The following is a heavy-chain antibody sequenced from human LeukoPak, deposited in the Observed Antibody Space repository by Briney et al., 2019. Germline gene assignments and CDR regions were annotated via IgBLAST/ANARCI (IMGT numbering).Heavy chain of an antibody. J-gene: IGHJ6*02. CDR1: GGSISSGGYS. V-gene: IGHV4-30-2*01. Sequence: PSETLSLTCAVSGGSISSGGYSWSWIRQPPGKGLEWIAYIYHSGSTYYNPSLKSRVTISVDRSKNQFSLKLSSVTAADTAVYYCARTYYYDSSGYYPHYGMDVWGQGTTVTVSS. CDR3: ARTYYYDSSGYYPHYGMDV. D-gene: IGHD3-22*01. CDR2: IYHSGST.